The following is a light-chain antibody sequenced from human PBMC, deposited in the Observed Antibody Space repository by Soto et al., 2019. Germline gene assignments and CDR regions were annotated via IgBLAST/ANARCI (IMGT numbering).Light chain of an antibody. CDR2: DNN. CDR1: RSNIGANYD. V-gene: IGLV1-51*01. J-gene: IGLJ2*01. Sequence: QSVLTQPPSVSGAPGQRVTISCTGSRSNIGANYDVHWYQQVPGTAPKVLIYDNNKRPSGIPDRFSGSKSGTSGTLDITGLQTGDEADYYCATWDGSLPGEVFGGGTKLTVL. CDR3: ATWDGSLPGEV.